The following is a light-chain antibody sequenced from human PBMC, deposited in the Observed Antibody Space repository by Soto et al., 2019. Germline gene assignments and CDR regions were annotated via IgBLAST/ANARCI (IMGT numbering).Light chain of an antibody. Sequence: EIVMTQSPATLSVSPGERATLSCRASQSVGSNLAWYRQKPGQAPRLLIYGASTRATGIPARFSGSGSGTPFTLTISSLHSEAFAVYYCQQYNHWYTFGQGTRLEIK. CDR2: GAS. J-gene: IGKJ2*01. CDR1: QSVGSN. CDR3: QQYNHWYT. V-gene: IGKV3-15*01.